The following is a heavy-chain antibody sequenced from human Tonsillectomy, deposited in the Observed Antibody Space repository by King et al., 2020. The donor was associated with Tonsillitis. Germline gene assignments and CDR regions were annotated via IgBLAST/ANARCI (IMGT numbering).Heavy chain of an antibody. CDR3: ASRYYGSGSYRDY. CDR1: GFTYSSNW. J-gene: IGHJ4*02. V-gene: IGHV3-7*03. D-gene: IGHD3-10*01. Sequence: VQLVESGGGLVQPGGSLRLSCVASGFTYSSNWMSWVRQAPGKGLEWVANIKQDGSEKYYVDSVKSRFTISRDNAKNSLYLQMNSLRAEDTAVYYCASRYYGSGSYRDYWGQGTRVTVSS. CDR2: IKQDGSEK.